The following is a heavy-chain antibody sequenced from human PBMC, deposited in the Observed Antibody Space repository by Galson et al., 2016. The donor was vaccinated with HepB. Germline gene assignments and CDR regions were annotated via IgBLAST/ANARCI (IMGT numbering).Heavy chain of an antibody. CDR2: IIPMFGTI. D-gene: IGHD1-20*01. V-gene: IGHV1-69*13. J-gene: IGHJ4*02. CDR3: ARDSRITGTRFHFDY. Sequence: SVKVSCKASGGTFNNYGFSWVRQAPGQGLEWMGGIIPMFGTISYGKKFQIRVTISADESTSTAYMELSSLRSEDTAIYYCARDSRITGTRFHFDYWGQGTLVTVSS. CDR1: GGTFNNYG.